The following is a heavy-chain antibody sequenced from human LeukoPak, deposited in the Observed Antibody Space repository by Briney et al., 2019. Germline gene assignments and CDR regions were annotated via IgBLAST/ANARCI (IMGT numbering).Heavy chain of an antibody. CDR1: GGTFSSYA. Sequence: GASVKVSCKASGGTFSSYAISWVRQAPGQGLEWMGGIIPIFGTANYAQKFQGRVTITADESTSTAYMELSSLRSEDTAVYYCASPLYYYGSGSPNTGEAAFDIWGQGTMVTVS. CDR2: IIPIFGTA. V-gene: IGHV1-69*13. CDR3: ASPLYYYGSGSPNTGEAAFDI. D-gene: IGHD3-10*01. J-gene: IGHJ3*02.